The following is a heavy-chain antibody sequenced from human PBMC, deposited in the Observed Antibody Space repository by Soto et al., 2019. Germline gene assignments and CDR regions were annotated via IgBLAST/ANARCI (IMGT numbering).Heavy chain of an antibody. CDR1: GFTFSSYS. V-gene: IGHV3-21*01. D-gene: IGHD2-2*02. CDR2: ISSSSSYI. CDR3: ARVYCSSTSCYTGVFDY. J-gene: IGHJ4*02. Sequence: GGSLRLSCAASGFTFSSYSMNWVRQAPGKGLEWVSSISSSSSYIYYADSVKGRFPISRDNAKNSLYLQMNSLRAEDTAVYYCARVYCSSTSCYTGVFDYWGQGTLVTVSS.